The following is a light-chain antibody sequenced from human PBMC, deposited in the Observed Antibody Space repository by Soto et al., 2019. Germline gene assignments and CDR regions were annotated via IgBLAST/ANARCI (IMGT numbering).Light chain of an antibody. V-gene: IGLV1-40*01. CDR2: GNS. CDR3: QSYASSLSGYVV. J-gene: IGLJ2*01. Sequence: QSALTQPPSVSGAPGQTVTISCTGTSSDVGGDYDVSWYQQHPGTAPKLLIYGNSNRPSGVPDRFSGSKSGTSASLAITGLQAEDEADYYCQSYASSLSGYVVFGGGTKLTVL. CDR1: SSDVGGDYD.